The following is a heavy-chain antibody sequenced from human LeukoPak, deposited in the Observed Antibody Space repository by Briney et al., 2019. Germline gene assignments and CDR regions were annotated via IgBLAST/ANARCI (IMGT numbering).Heavy chain of an antibody. J-gene: IGHJ5*02. D-gene: IGHD5-12*01. V-gene: IGHV4-59*01. CDR1: SGSTNGYY. Sequence: SETLSLTCTVSSGSTNGYYWSWIRQPPGKRLEWIGYVAYSGATNYNLSFKSRVTISLDTSKTQLSLKLSSVTAADTAFYYCARTVSGYYFDAWGPGTLVTVSS. CDR2: VAYSGAT. CDR3: ARTVSGYYFDA.